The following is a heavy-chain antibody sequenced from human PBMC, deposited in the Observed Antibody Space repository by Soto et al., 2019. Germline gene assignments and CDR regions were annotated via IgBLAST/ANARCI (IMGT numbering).Heavy chain of an antibody. CDR1: GESVSTNSAA. CDR2: TYYRSRWYN. V-gene: IGHV6-1*01. Sequence: PSQTLSLTCAISGESVSTNSAAWTWIRHSPSRGLEWLGRTYYRSRWYNNYAVSVRSRITINPDTSKNEFSLQLIYVTPEGMDVYYCASGTVAGSAFLVKDYGLDVWGQGTTVTVSS. J-gene: IGHJ6*02. CDR3: ASGTVAGSAFLVKDYGLDV. D-gene: IGHD6-19*01.